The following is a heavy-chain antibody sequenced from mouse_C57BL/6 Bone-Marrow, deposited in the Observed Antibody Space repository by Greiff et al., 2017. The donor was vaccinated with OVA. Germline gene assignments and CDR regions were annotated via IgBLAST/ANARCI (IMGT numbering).Heavy chain of an antibody. CDR3: VRRDYYGSPYYAMDY. D-gene: IGHD1-1*01. Sequence: DVKLVESGGGLVQPKGSLKLSCAASGFTFNTYAIHWVRQAPGKGLEWVARIRSKSSNYATYYADSVKDRFTISRDDSQSMLYLQMNNLKTEDTAMYYCVRRDYYGSPYYAMDYWGQGTSVTVSS. CDR2: IRSKSSNYAT. V-gene: IGHV10-3*01. CDR1: GFTFNTYA. J-gene: IGHJ4*01.